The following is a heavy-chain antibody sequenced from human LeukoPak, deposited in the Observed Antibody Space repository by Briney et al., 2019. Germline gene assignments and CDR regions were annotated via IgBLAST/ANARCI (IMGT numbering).Heavy chain of an antibody. CDR1: GFTFSSYG. V-gene: IGHV3-30*02. J-gene: IGHJ4*02. CDR3: AREEICSGGSCYHSFDY. D-gene: IGHD2-15*01. CDR2: IRYDGSNK. Sequence: GGSLRLSCAASGFTFSSYGMHWVRQAPGKGLEWVAFIRYDGSNKYYADSVKGRFTISRDNSKNTLYLQMNSLRAEDTAVYYCAREEICSGGSCYHSFDYWGQGTLVTVSS.